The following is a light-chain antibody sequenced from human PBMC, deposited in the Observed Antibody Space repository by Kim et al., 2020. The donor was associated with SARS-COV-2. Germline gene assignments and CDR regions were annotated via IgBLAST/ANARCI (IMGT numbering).Light chain of an antibody. CDR2: LAS. V-gene: IGKV1-5*03. CDR1: QNIDNW. Sequence: SMGDRVTITCRASQNIDNWLAWYQHKPGKAPSLLIYLASTLENGVPSRFSGSGSGAVFTLTISSLQPDDFATYYCQHYGRYPLTFGAGTKVDIK. CDR3: QHYGRYPLT. J-gene: IGKJ4*02.